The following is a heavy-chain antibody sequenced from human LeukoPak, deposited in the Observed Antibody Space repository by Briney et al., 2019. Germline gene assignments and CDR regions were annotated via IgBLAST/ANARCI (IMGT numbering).Heavy chain of an antibody. V-gene: IGHV3-49*04. J-gene: IGHJ4*02. Sequence: GGSLRLSCTGSGFSFGDYAMSWVRQAPGKGLEWVGFIKSKTYGETTGYAASVKGRFTISRDDSGSIAYLQMNSLKTEDTAVYYCTRIRDAYTLDYWGQGTLVTVSS. D-gene: IGHD5-24*01. CDR3: TRIRDAYTLDY. CDR1: GFSFGDYA. CDR2: IKSKTYGETT.